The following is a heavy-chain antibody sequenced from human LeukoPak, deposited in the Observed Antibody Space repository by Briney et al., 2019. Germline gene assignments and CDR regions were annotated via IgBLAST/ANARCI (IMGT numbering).Heavy chain of an antibody. J-gene: IGHJ6*02. D-gene: IGHD6-13*01. V-gene: IGHV4-59*01. CDR3: ARDRLATAGNYYYYGLDV. Sequence: PSETLSLTCTVSGGSITSYYWNWIRQPPGKGLEWSGYIYYSGRTNYNPSLKSRVTMSVDTSKNQLSLKLSSVTTADTAVYYCARDRLATAGNYYYYGLDVWGQGTTVTVSS. CDR2: IYYSGRT. CDR1: GGSITSYY.